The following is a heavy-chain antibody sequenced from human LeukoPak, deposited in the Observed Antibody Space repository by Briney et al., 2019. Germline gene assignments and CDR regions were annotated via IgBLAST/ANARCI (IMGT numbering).Heavy chain of an antibody. D-gene: IGHD6-13*01. CDR1: GFTFSSYA. CDR3: ARDGSSSWYPLFDP. V-gene: IGHV3-64*01. CDR2: ISSNGGST. Sequence: PGGSLRLSCAASGFTFSSYAMHWVRQASGKGLEYGSAISSNGGSTYYANSVKGRFTISRDNSKNTLYLQMGSLRAEDMAVYYCARDGSSSWYPLFDPWGQGTLVTVSS. J-gene: IGHJ5*02.